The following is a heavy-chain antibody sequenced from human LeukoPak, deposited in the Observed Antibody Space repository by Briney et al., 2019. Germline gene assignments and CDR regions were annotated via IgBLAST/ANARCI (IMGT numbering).Heavy chain of an antibody. J-gene: IGHJ4*02. V-gene: IGHV3-64*01. Sequence: PGGSLRLSCAASGFIFSTYSMHWVRQAPGKGLDYVSAISRSGDSTYNVNSVKGRFTISRDNSKNTLYLQMGSLRAEDMAVYYCAREVATVGVTYFDYWGQGTLVTVSS. D-gene: IGHD1-26*01. CDR3: AREVATVGVTYFDY. CDR1: GFIFSTYS. CDR2: ISRSGDST.